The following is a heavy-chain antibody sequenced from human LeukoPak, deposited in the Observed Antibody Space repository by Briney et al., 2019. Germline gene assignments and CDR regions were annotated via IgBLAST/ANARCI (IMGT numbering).Heavy chain of an antibody. Sequence: PGGSLRLSRAASGFTFSSYAMSWVRQAPGKGLEWVSAISGSGGSTYYADSVKGRFTISRDNSKNTLYLQMNSLRAEDTAVYYCAKTLPHIVVVTAIDYWGQGTLVTVSS. CDR3: AKTLPHIVVVTAIDY. D-gene: IGHD2-21*02. J-gene: IGHJ4*02. V-gene: IGHV3-23*01. CDR1: GFTFSSYA. CDR2: ISGSGGST.